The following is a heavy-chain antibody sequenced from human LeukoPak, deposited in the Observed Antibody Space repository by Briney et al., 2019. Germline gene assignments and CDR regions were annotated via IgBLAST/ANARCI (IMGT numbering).Heavy chain of an antibody. CDR2: INWNGGRT. J-gene: IGHJ4*02. CDR3: ARFALKTPPTD. Sequence: GGSLRLSCAASGFKFDDYGMSWVRQAPGKGLEWVSGINWNGGRTGYADSVKGRFTISRDNAKNSLYLQMNSLRAEDTAVYYCARFALKTPPTDWGQGTLVTVSS. V-gene: IGHV3-20*04. CDR1: GFKFDDYG.